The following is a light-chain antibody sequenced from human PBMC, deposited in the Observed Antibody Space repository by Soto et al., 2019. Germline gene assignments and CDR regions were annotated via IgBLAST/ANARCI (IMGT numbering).Light chain of an antibody. V-gene: IGKV1-5*03. CDR2: KAP. Sequence: DIQMTQSPSTLSASVGERVTITCRASQSISTWLAWYQQRPGQAPKLLFYKAPSLVGEVPSRFTGRVSGTEFTLTISSLQPDDFATYYCQQYNTYSRTFGQGTKVEIK. J-gene: IGKJ1*01. CDR1: QSISTW. CDR3: QQYNTYSRT.